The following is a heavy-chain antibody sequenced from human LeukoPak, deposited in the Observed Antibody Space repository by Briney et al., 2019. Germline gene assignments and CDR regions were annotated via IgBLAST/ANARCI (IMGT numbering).Heavy chain of an antibody. J-gene: IGHJ4*02. CDR1: GFTFNSYA. CDR3: AKDRAGHYYGSGSSYYFDY. Sequence: GGSLRLSCAASGFTFNSYAMSWVRQAPGKGLEWVSAISGSGGSTYYADSVKGRFTISRDNSKNTLYLQMNSLRAEDTAVYYCAKDRAGHYYGSGSSYYFDYWGQGTLVTVSS. D-gene: IGHD3-10*01. CDR2: ISGSGGST. V-gene: IGHV3-23*01.